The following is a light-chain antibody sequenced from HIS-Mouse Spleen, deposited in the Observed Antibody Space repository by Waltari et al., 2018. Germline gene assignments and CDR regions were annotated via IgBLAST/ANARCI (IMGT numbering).Light chain of an antibody. Sequence: QSALTQPASVSGSPGQSLTISCTGTRRDVGSSNLFSWYQQHPGKAPKLMIYEGSKRPSGVSNRFSGSKSGNTASLTISGLQAEDEADYYCCSYAGSSTLVFGGGTKLTVL. V-gene: IGLV2-23*01. J-gene: IGLJ2*01. CDR2: EGS. CDR1: RRDVGSSNL. CDR3: CSYAGSSTLV.